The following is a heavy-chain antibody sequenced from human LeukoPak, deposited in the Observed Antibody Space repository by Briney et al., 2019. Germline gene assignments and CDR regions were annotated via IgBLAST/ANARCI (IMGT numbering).Heavy chain of an antibody. V-gene: IGHV4-39*07. CDR3: AKRWLQFYYFDY. CDR1: GGSISSSSYY. J-gene: IGHJ4*02. Sequence: SETLSLTCTVSGGSISSSSYYWGWIRQPPGKGLEWIGSIYYSGSTYYNPSLKSRVTISVDTSNKHFSLRLSSVTAADTAVYYCAKRWLQFYYFDYWGQGTLVTVSS. D-gene: IGHD5-24*01. CDR2: IYYSGST.